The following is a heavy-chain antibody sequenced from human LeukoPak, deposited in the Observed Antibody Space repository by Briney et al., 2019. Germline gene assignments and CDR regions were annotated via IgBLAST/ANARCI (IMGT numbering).Heavy chain of an antibody. CDR3: ARGGDGYNFYYFDY. D-gene: IGHD5-24*01. Sequence: SETLSLTCTVSRYSISSGYYWGWIRQPPGKGLEWIGNIYHSGSTYYNPSLKSRVTISVDTSKNQFSLKLSSVTAADTAVYYCARGGDGYNFYYFDYWGQGTLVTVSS. V-gene: IGHV4-38-2*02. CDR2: IYHSGST. CDR1: RYSISSGYY. J-gene: IGHJ4*02.